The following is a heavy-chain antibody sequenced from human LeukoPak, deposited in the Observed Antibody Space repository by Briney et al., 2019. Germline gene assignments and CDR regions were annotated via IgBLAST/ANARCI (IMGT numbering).Heavy chain of an antibody. CDR3: AASFRVDTAMVR. J-gene: IGHJ4*02. CDR2: IVVGSGNT. CDR1: GFTFTSSA. V-gene: IGHV1-58*02. Sequence: TSVKVSCKASGFTFTSSAMQWVRQARGQRLEWIGLIVVGSGNTNYAQKFQERVTITRDMSTSTAYMELNSLRSEDTAVYYCAASFRVDTAMVRWGQGTLVTVSS. D-gene: IGHD5-18*01.